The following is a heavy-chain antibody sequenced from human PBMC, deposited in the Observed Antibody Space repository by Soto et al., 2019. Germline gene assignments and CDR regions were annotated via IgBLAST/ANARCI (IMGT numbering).Heavy chain of an antibody. V-gene: IGHV1-69*13. J-gene: IGHJ4*02. Sequence: SVKVSCKASGGTFSSYAISWVRQAPGQGLEWMGGIIPIFGRPNYAQRFRGRLTITADESTSTGYMELISLRSDDTAVYYCAREGSGYNFWGQGTQVTVSS. D-gene: IGHD5-12*01. CDR1: GGTFSSYA. CDR3: AREGSGYNF. CDR2: IIPIFGRP.